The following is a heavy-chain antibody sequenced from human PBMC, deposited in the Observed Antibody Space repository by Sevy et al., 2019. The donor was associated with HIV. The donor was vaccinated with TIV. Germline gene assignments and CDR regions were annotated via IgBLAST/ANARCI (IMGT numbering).Heavy chain of an antibody. D-gene: IGHD5-18*01. V-gene: IGHV4-59*01. CDR2: IYYSGST. CDR3: ARAGGYSYGYRYYYGMDV. Sequence: QSQTLSLTCTVSGGSISSYYWSWIWQPPGKGLEWIGYIYYSGSTNYNPSLKSRVTISVDTSKNQFSLKLSSVTAADTAVYYCARAGGYSYGYRYYYGMDVWGQGTTVTVSS. CDR1: GGSISSYY. J-gene: IGHJ6*02.